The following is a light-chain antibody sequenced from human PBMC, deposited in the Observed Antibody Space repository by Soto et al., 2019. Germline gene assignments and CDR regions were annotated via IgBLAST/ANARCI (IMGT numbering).Light chain of an antibody. J-gene: IGLJ2*01. CDR2: RNN. CDR1: NSNIGSKY. V-gene: IGLV1-47*01. Sequence: QSVLTQPPSASGTPGQRVSISCSESNSNIGSKYVYWYQQLPGTAPKLLMYRNNQRPSGVPDRFSGSKSGTSASLAISGLRSEDEADYYCAAWDNNLGGPAFGGGTKVTVL. CDR3: AAWDNNLGGPA.